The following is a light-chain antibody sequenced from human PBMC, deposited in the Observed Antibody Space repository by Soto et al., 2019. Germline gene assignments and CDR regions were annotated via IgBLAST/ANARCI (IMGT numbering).Light chain of an antibody. CDR2: GAS. J-gene: IGKJ1*01. V-gene: IGKV3-15*01. CDR3: QQYNHLPPKMA. CDR1: QSITNN. Sequence: EIVMTQSPGTLSVSPGERATLSCRASQSITNNLAWYQQKVGQAPRLLIYGASTRATGIPARFRGSGSGTEFTLTISSLESEDFAVYYCQQYNHLPPKMAFGQGTKVEIK.